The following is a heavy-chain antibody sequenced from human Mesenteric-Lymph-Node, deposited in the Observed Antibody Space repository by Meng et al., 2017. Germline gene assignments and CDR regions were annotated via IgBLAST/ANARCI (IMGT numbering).Heavy chain of an antibody. CDR3: ARYCSGATWECSFDY. CDR1: GGSISSNSYY. CDR2: IFYSGST. V-gene: IGHV4-39*07. Sequence: SETLSLTCTVSGGSISSNSYYWGWIRQPPGKGLEWIGTIFYSGSTYYNPSLKSRVTISVDTSKNHFSLKLSSVTDADTAVYYCARYCSGATWECSFDYWGQGTRVTVAS. D-gene: IGHD2-15*01. J-gene: IGHJ4*02.